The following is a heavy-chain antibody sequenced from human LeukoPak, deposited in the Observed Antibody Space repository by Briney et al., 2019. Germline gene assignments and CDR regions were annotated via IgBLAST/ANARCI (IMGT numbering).Heavy chain of an antibody. Sequence: PSETLSLTCTVSGGSISSYYWSWIRQPPGKGLEWIGYIYYSGSTNYNPSLKSRVTISVDTSKNQFSLKLSSVTAADTAVCYCARVSLNSYGGVFYFDYWGQGTLVTVSS. J-gene: IGHJ4*02. CDR2: IYYSGST. D-gene: IGHD4-23*01. V-gene: IGHV4-59*08. CDR3: ARVSLNSYGGVFYFDY. CDR1: GGSISSYY.